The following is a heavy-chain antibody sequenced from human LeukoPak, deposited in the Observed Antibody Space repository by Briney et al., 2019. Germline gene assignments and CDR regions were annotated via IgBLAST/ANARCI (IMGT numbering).Heavy chain of an antibody. Sequence: SETLSLTCSVSGEYFSPYYWSWIRQPPGKGLEWIGYIYYTGSVNYNPSLKSRVTFSVDTSKNQFSLRLSSVAAANTAVYYCARGIYSSGYYLDFDYWGQGTLVTVSS. V-gene: IGHV4-59*01. CDR3: ARGIYSSGYYLDFDY. CDR2: IYYTGSV. D-gene: IGHD3-22*01. CDR1: GEYFSPYY. J-gene: IGHJ4*02.